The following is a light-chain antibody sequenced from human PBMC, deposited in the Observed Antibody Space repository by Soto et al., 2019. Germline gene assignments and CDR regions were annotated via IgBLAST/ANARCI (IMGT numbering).Light chain of an antibody. CDR2: DVT. V-gene: IGLV2-11*01. CDR1: SNYIGDYHY. CDR3: CSYAGGYTFV. J-gene: IGLJ1*01. Sequence: QSALAQPRSVSGSPGQSVTISCTGTSNYIGDYHYVSWYQQHPGKAPKLMIFDVTKRPSGVPDRFSGSKSGNTASLTISGLQAEDDADYYCCSYAGGYTFVFGTGTKLNVL.